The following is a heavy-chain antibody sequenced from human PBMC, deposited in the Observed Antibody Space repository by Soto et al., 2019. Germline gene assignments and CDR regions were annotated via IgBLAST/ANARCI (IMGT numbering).Heavy chain of an antibody. CDR3: AKGTVVAATPDNWFDP. CDR1: GFTFSSYG. Sequence: QVQLVESGGGVVQPGRSLRLSCAASGFTFSSYGMHWVRQAPGKGLEWVAVISYDGSNKYYADSVKGRFTISRDNSENTLYLQMNSLRAEDTAVYYCAKGTVVAATPDNWFDPWGQGTLVTVS. D-gene: IGHD2-15*01. J-gene: IGHJ5*02. V-gene: IGHV3-30*18. CDR2: ISYDGSNK.